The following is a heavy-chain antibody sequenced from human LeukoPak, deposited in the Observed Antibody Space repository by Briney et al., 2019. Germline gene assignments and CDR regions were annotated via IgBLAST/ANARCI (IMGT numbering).Heavy chain of an antibody. CDR3: ARRVDCSGGSCRRPYYYYYYYMDV. V-gene: IGHV3-23*01. Sequence: GGSLRLSYAACGFTFSSYAMSWVRQAPGKGLEWVSAISGSGGSTYYADSVKGRFTISRDNSKNTLYLQMNSLRAEDTAVYYCARRVDCSGGSCRRPYYYYYYYMDVWGKGTTVTVSS. J-gene: IGHJ6*03. D-gene: IGHD2-15*01. CDR1: GFTFSSYA. CDR2: ISGSGGST.